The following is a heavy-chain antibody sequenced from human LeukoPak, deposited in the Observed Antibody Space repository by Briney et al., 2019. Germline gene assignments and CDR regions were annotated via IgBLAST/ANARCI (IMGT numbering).Heavy chain of an antibody. V-gene: IGHV3-7*03. Sequence: GGSLRLSCAASGFTFSSHWMSWVRQPPGKGLEWVAHINQDGSEIYYVDSVKGRFTISRDNAKNSLYLQMNSLRVEDTAVYYCARAEQQWLPYNWFDPWGQGTLVTVSS. D-gene: IGHD6-19*01. CDR2: INQDGSEI. J-gene: IGHJ5*02. CDR3: ARAEQQWLPYNWFDP. CDR1: GFTFSSHW.